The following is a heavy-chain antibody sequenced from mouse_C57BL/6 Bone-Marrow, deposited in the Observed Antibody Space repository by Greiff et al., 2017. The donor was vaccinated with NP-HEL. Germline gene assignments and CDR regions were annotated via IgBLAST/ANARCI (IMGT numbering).Heavy chain of an antibody. CDR3: ARRDYGDFDY. CDR1: GFTFSSYG. D-gene: IGHD2-4*01. Sequence: DVQLQESGGDLVKPGGSLKLSCAASGFTFSSYGMSWVRQTPDKRLEWVATISSGGSYTYYPDSVKGRFTISRDNAKNTLYLQMSSLKSEDTAMYYCARRDYGDFDYWGQGTTLTVSS. CDR2: ISSGGSYT. J-gene: IGHJ2*01. V-gene: IGHV5-6*01.